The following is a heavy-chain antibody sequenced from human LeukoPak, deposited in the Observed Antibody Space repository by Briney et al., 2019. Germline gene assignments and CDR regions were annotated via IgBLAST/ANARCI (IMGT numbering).Heavy chain of an antibody. CDR2: IIGSGGNT. D-gene: IGHD3-10*01. Sequence: GGSLRLSCAASGFTFDDYAMHWVRQAPGKGLEWVSTIIGSGGNTYYADSVKGRFTISRDNSKNTLYLQMNSLRAKDTAIYYCAKDFLRNMVLGFDYWGQGTLVTVSS. CDR3: AKDFLRNMVLGFDY. J-gene: IGHJ4*02. CDR1: GFTFDDYA. V-gene: IGHV3-23*01.